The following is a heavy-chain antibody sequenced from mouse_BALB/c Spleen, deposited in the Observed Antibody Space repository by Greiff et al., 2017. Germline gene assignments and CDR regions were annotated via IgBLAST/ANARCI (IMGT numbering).Heavy chain of an antibody. D-gene: IGHD4-1*02. CDR3: ARVPQLGPGAMDY. V-gene: IGHV7-3*02. CDR2: IRNKANGYTT. CDR1: GFPFTDYY. J-gene: IGHJ4*01. Sequence: EVQLVESGGGLVQPGGSLRLSCATSGFPFTDYYMSWFRQPPGKALEWLGFIRNKANGYTTEYSASVKGRFTISRDNSQSILYLQMNTLRAEDSATYYGARVPQLGPGAMDYWGQGTSVTVSS.